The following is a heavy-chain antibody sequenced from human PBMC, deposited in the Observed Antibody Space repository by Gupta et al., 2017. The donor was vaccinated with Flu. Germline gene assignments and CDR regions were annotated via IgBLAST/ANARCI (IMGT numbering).Heavy chain of an antibody. CDR1: SS. J-gene: IGHJ3*01. CDR2: IRTKPNNYAT. D-gene: IGHD1-1*01. Sequence: SSIPWVRQAPGKGPEWVGRIRTKPNNYATLYSDSVKGRFTISRDDSRDTAYLQMNSLKTEDTALYYCTRLSPTGTINAYHLWGQGTMVTVSS. CDR3: TRLSPTGTINAYHL. V-gene: IGHV3-73*01.